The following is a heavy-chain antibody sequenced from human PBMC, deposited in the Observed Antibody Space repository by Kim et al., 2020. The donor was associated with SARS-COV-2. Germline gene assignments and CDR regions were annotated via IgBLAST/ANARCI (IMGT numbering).Heavy chain of an antibody. V-gene: IGHV3-48*03. J-gene: IGHJ3*02. Sequence: GGSLRLSCAASGFTFSSYEMNWVRQAPGKGLEWVSYISSSGSTIYYADSVKGRFTISRDNAKNSLYLQMNSLRAEDTAVYYCARDVRLGTKLELGAFDIWGQGTMVTVSS. D-gene: IGHD1-7*01. CDR1: GFTFSSYE. CDR2: ISSSGSTI. CDR3: ARDVRLGTKLELGAFDI.